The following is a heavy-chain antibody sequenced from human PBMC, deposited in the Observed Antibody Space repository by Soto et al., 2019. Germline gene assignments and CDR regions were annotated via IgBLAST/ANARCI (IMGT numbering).Heavy chain of an antibody. CDR2: ISAYNGNT. J-gene: IGHJ4*02. Sequence: KDSNNVSCYTFINYGVSRMLQDPGQGLEWMGWISAYNGNTNYAQKLQGRVTMTRDTSTSTVYMELSSLRSEDTAVYYCIAAAGTYREIDYWGQGTLVTVSS. CDR1: CYTFINYG. D-gene: IGHD6-13*01. V-gene: IGHV1-18*04. CDR3: IAAAGTYREIDY.